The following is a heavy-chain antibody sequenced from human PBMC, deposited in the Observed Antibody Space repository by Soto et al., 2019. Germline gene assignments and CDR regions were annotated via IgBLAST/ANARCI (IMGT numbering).Heavy chain of an antibody. D-gene: IGHD4-17*01. CDR1: GFTFNNAW. CDR2: IRRGTDGGTT. CDR3: STIYADSGGGF. J-gene: IGHJ4*02. Sequence: EVRLVESGGGLVKPGGSLRLSCAASGFTFNNAWMNWVRQAPGKGLEWVGFIRRGTDGGTTDYAAPVKGRFAISRDDSKNTLYLQMDSLKTEDTAVYYCSTIYADSGGGFWGQGTPVTVSS. V-gene: IGHV3-15*07.